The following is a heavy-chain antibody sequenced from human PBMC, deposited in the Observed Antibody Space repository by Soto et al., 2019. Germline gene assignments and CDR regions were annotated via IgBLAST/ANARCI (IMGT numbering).Heavy chain of an antibody. J-gene: IGHJ4*02. CDR3: TTDTYYYGSGSYYNPAYTSGADY. Sequence: GGSLRLSCAASGFTFSNAWMSWVRQAPGKGLEWVGRIKSKTDGGTTDYAAPVKGRFTISRDDSKNTLYLQMNSLKTEDTAVYYCTTDTYYYGSGSYYNPAYTSGADYWGQGT. CDR1: GFTFSNAW. V-gene: IGHV3-15*01. CDR2: IKSKTDGGTT. D-gene: IGHD3-10*01.